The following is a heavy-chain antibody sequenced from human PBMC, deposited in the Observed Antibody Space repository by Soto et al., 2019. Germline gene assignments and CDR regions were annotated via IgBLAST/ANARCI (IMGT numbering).Heavy chain of an antibody. CDR2: ISTSGSTI. J-gene: IGHJ6*02. CDR3: ARDTPVSGYYYYYGMDV. V-gene: IGHV3-11*01. Sequence: QVQLVESGGGLVKPGGSLRLSCAASGFTFSDYYMSWIRQGPGKGLECISYISTSGSTIYYADSVKGRFTISRDNAKNSLYLQMNSLRAEDTAVYYCARDTPVSGYYYYYGMDVWGQGTTVTVSS. CDR1: GFTFSDYY.